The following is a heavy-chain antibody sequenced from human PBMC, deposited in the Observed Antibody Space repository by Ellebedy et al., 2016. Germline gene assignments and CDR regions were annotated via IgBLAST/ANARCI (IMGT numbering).Heavy chain of an antibody. CDR1: GFTFSDYY. V-gene: IGHV3-11*01. CDR3: ARDSSGSYYHDAFDI. J-gene: IGHJ3*02. Sequence: GGSLRLXXAASGFTFSDYYMSWIRQAPGKGLEWVSYISSSGSTIYYADSVKGRFTISRDNAKNSLYLQMNSLRAEDTAVYYCARDSSGSYYHDAFDIWGQGTMVTVSS. D-gene: IGHD1-26*01. CDR2: ISSSGSTI.